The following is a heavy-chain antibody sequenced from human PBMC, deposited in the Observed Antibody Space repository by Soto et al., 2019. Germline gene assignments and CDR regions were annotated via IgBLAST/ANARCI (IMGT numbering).Heavy chain of an antibody. CDR2: INPSGGST. Sequence: QVQLVQSGAEVKKPGASVKVSCKASGYTFTSYYMHWVRQAPGQGLEWMGIINPSGGSTSYAQKFQGRVTMTRDTSTSTVYMELSSLRSEDTAVYYCARVIAAQDYYYYGMDVWGQASTVTVSS. V-gene: IGHV1-46*03. D-gene: IGHD6-6*01. CDR1: GYTFTSYY. CDR3: ARVIAAQDYYYYGMDV. J-gene: IGHJ6*02.